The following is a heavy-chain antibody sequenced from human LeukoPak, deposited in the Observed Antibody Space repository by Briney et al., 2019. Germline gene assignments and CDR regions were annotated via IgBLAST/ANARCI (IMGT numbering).Heavy chain of an antibody. D-gene: IGHD5-12*01. CDR1: GGSISSYY. V-gene: IGHV4-59*01. CDR3: ARDKKVATPYYWYSMDV. Sequence: SETLSLTCTVSGGSISSYYWSWIRQPPGKGLEWIGDIYYSGSTNYNPSLKSRVTISVDTSKNQFSLKLSSVTAADTAVYYCARDKKVATPYYWYSMDVWGKGTTVTVSS. J-gene: IGHJ6*03. CDR2: IYYSGST.